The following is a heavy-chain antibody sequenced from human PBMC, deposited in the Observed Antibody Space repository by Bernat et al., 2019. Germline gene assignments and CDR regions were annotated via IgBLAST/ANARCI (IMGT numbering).Heavy chain of an antibody. CDR1: GGSFSGYY. CDR2: INHSGST. D-gene: IGHD6-19*01. J-gene: IGHJ4*02. Sequence: QVQLQQWGAGLLKPSETLSLTCAVYGGSFSGYYWSWIRQPPGKGLEWIGEINHSGSTNYNPSLKSRVTISVDTSKNQFSLKLSSVTAADTAVYYCARVPPPSGSGSPRPFDYWGQGTLVTVSS. V-gene: IGHV4-34*01. CDR3: ARVPPPSGSGSPRPFDY.